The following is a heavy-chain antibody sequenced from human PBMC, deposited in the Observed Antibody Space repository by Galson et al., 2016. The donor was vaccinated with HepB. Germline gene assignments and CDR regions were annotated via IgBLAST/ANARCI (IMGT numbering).Heavy chain of an antibody. Sequence: SLRLSCAASGFIFRTYGMHWVRQAPGKGLEWVAIISYDGFNKYYADSVKGRFTISRDNSKNTLYLPMNSLRPEDTAVYSCAKSKDQENVVVLSPRNDALDVWGQGTAVTVSS. CDR3: AKSKDQENVVVLSPRNDALDV. CDR2: ISYDGFNK. CDR1: GFIFRTYG. D-gene: IGHD2-2*01. J-gene: IGHJ6*02. V-gene: IGHV3-30*18.